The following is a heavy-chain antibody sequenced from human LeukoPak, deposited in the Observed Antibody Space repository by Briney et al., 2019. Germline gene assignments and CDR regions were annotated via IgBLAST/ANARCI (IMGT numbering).Heavy chain of an antibody. CDR2: IIPIFGTA. V-gene: IGHV1-69*05. J-gene: IGHJ4*02. CDR3: ARRAYSSSSGVGDY. Sequence: GSSVKVSCKASGGTFSSYAISWVRQAPRQGLEWMGGIIPIFGTANYAQKFQGRVTITTDESTSTAYMELSSLRSEDTAVYYCARRAYSSSSGVGDYWGQGTLVTVSS. D-gene: IGHD6-6*01. CDR1: GGTFSSYA.